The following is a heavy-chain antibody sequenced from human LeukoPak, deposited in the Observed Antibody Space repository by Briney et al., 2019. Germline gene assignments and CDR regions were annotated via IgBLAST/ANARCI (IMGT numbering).Heavy chain of an antibody. CDR3: ARAGGTMSSSWYDY. D-gene: IGHD6-13*01. V-gene: IGHV3-21*06. Sequence: SGGSLRLSCAGSGFTFSYYWMHWVRQAPGKGLEWVSSISSSSSSIYYADSVKGRFTISRDNAKNSLYLHMNSLRADDTAVYHCARAGGTMSSSWYDYWGQGTLVTVSS. CDR1: GFTFSYYW. CDR2: ISSSSSSI. J-gene: IGHJ4*02.